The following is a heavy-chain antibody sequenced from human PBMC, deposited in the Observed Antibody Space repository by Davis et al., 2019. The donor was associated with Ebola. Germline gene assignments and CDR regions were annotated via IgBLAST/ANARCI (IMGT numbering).Heavy chain of an antibody. J-gene: IGHJ4*02. CDR1: GGSISSGSYY. Sequence: PSETLSLTCSVSGGSISSGSYYWSWIRQPAGKGLEWIGHIYTSGSTSYNPSLKSRVTISIDTSKNQFSLKLSPVTAADTAVYYCARSTYCYGTSCYLWDYWGQGTLVTVSS. CDR3: ARSTYCYGTSCYLWDY. D-gene: IGHD2-2*01. CDR2: IYTSGST. V-gene: IGHV4-61*09.